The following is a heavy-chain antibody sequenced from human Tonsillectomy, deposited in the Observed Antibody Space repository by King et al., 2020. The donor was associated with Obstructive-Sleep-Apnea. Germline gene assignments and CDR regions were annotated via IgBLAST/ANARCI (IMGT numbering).Heavy chain of an antibody. Sequence: VQLVESGAEVKKPGESLRISCKGSGYSFTSYWISWGRQMPVKVLEWMGRIDPSDSYTNDSPSFQGHVTISADNSISTAYLQWSSLKASDTAMYYCARWDSSGWYDWFDPWGQGTLVTVSS. V-gene: IGHV5-10-1*01. D-gene: IGHD6-19*01. CDR2: IDPSDSYT. CDR1: GYSFTSYW. J-gene: IGHJ5*02. CDR3: ARWDSSGWYDWFDP.